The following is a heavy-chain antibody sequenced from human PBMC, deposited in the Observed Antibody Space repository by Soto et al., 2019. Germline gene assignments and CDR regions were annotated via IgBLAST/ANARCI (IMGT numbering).Heavy chain of an antibody. V-gene: IGHV1-8*01. CDR3: ARVTMVRGVITLGY. D-gene: IGHD3-10*01. CDR2: MNPNSGNT. Sequence: QVQLVQSGAEVKKPGASVKVSCKASGYTFTSYDINWVRQATGQGLEWMGRMNPNSGNTGYAQKFQGRVTMTRNTSISTAYMELSSLRSEDTAVYYCARVTMVRGVITLGYWGQGTLVTVSS. CDR1: GYTFTSYD. J-gene: IGHJ4*02.